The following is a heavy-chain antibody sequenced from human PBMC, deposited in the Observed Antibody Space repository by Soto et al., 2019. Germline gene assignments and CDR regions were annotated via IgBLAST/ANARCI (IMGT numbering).Heavy chain of an antibody. CDR1: GFSLSTYD. CDR2: IGTAGNT. V-gene: IGHV3-13*04. Sequence: ESGGGLVQPGGSLRLSCAASGFSLSTYDMHWVRQATGKGLEWVSVIGTAGNTYYADSVKGRFTISRDDAKNSLYLQMNSLRVGDTAVYYCARDRHYNSGVYRMDVWGQGTTVTVSS. CDR3: ARDRHYNSGVYRMDV. J-gene: IGHJ6*02. D-gene: IGHD3-10*01.